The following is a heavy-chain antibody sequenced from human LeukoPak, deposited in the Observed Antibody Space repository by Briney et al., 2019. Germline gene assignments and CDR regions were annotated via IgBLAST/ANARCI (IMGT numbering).Heavy chain of an antibody. CDR3: NWNYILAPYDY. V-gene: IGHV3-23*01. D-gene: IGHD1-7*01. CDR2: ISGSGGST. J-gene: IGHJ4*02. CDR1: GFTFSNYW. Sequence: PGGSLRLSCAASGFTFSNYWMTWVRQAPGKGLEWVSAISGSGGSTYYADSVKGRFTISRDNSKNTLYLQMNSLRAEDTAVYYCNWNYILAPYDYWGQGTLVTVSS.